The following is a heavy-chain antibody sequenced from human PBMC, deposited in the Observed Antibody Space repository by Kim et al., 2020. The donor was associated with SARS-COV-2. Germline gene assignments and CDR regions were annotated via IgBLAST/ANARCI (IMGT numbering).Heavy chain of an antibody. Sequence: GGSLRLSCTASGFTFSSQTMNWVRQAPGKGLEWVSSITRSSDYIYYADSMKGRFTISRDNAKNSLYLQMNSLRAEDTAIYYCAREKKSRGGDLDYWGQGTLVTVSS. CDR1: GFTFSSQT. V-gene: IGHV3-21*01. J-gene: IGHJ4*02. CDR2: ITRSSDYI. D-gene: IGHD2-21*01. CDR3: AREKKSRGGDLDY.